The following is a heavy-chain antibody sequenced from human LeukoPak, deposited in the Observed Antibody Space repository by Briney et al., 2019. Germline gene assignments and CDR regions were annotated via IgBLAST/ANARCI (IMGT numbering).Heavy chain of an antibody. CDR2: LNWNGDNT. J-gene: IGHJ4*02. V-gene: IGHV3-20*04. CDR3: AREEGPYFDC. Sequence: SGGSLRLSCAASEFTFHDHGMSWVRQVPGKGLEWVSALNWNGDNTGYADSVKGRFTISRDNAKKSLYLQMNSLTAEDTAYYYCAREEGPYFDCWGQGTLVTVSS. CDR1: EFTFHDHG.